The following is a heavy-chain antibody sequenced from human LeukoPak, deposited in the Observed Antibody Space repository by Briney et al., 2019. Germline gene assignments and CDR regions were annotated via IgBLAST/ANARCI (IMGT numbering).Heavy chain of an antibody. CDR2: IYYSGST. CDR1: GGSISSGDYY. J-gene: IGHJ4*02. Sequence: SSETLSLTCTVSGGSISSGDYYWSWIRQPPGKGLEWIGYIYYSGSTYYNPSLKSRVTISVDTSKNQFSPKLSSVTAADTAVYYCAREVSRLLWFGESIGHFDYWGQGTLVTVSS. D-gene: IGHD3-10*01. V-gene: IGHV4-30-4*01. CDR3: AREVSRLLWFGESIGHFDY.